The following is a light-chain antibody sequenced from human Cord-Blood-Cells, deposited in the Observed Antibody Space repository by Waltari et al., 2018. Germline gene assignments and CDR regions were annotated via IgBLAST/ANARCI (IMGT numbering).Light chain of an antibody. Sequence: EIVLTHSSATLSLSPGERATLSCRARQSVSSYLAWYQQKPGQAPRLLIYDASNRATGIPARFSGSGSGTDFTLTISSLEPEDFAVYYCQQRSNWPWTFGQGTKVEIK. CDR2: DAS. CDR1: QSVSSY. CDR3: QQRSNWPWT. V-gene: IGKV3-11*01. J-gene: IGKJ1*01.